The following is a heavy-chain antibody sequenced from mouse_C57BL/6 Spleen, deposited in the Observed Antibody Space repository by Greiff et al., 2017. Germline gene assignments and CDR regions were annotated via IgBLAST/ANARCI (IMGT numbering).Heavy chain of an antibody. V-gene: IGHV5-12*01. J-gene: IGHJ4*01. CDR3: ARQDPYYYGSRNYAMDY. CDR2: ISNGGGST. D-gene: IGHD1-1*01. Sequence: EVKVVESGGGLVQPGGSLKLSCAASGFTFSDYYMYWVRQTPEKRLEWVAYISNGGGSTYYPDTVKGRFTISRDNAKNTLYLQMSRLKSEDTAMYYCARQDPYYYGSRNYAMDYWGQGTSVTVSS. CDR1: GFTFSDYY.